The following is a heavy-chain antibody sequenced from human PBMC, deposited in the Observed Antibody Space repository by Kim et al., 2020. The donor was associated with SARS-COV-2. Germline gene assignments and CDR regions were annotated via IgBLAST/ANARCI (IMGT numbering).Heavy chain of an antibody. CDR1: GGTFSSYA. D-gene: IGHD2-2*01. V-gene: IGHV1-69*13. J-gene: IGHJ6*02. Sequence: SVKVSCKASGGTFSSYAISWVRQAPGQGLEWMGGIIPIFGTANYAQKFQGRVTITADESTSTAYMELSSLRSEDTAVYYCARDSAYPRGMDVWGQGTTVTVSS. CDR3: ARDSAYPRGMDV. CDR2: IIPIFGTA.